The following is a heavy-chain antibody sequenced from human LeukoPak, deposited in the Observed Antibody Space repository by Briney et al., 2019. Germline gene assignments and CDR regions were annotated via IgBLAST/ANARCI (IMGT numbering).Heavy chain of an antibody. CDR3: ARGRSVAGPTGRAFDI. V-gene: IGHV4-34*01. CDR1: GGSFSGYY. D-gene: IGHD6-19*01. Sequence: SETLSLTCALYGGSFSGYYWSWLRQPLGKGLEWIGEINHSGSTNYNPSLKSRVTISVDTSKNQFSLKLSSVTAADTAMYYCARGRSVAGPTGRAFDIWGQGTMVTVSS. J-gene: IGHJ3*02. CDR2: INHSGST.